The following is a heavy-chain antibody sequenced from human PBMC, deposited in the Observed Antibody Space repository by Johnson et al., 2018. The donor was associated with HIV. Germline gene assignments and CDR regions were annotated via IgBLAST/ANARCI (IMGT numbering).Heavy chain of an antibody. CDR1: GFTVSSNE. CDR2: ISGGST. J-gene: IGHJ3*02. D-gene: IGHD2-21*01. V-gene: IGHV3-38-3*01. Sequence: VQLVESGGGLVKPGGSLRLSCAASGFTVSSNEMSWVRQAPGKGLEWVSSISGGSTYYADSRKGRFTISRDNSKNTVLLQMNSLRVEDTAVYYCARGGHCGGDCAGAKQALDIWGQGTMVTVSS. CDR3: ARGGHCGGDCAGAKQALDI.